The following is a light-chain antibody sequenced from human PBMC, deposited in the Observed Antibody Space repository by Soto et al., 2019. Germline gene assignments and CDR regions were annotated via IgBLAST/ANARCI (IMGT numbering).Light chain of an antibody. CDR1: SSKIGSNT. J-gene: IGLJ3*02. CDR3: AAWDDSLSTWV. V-gene: IGLV1-44*01. Sequence: QSVLTQPPSASGTPGQRVTISCSGSSSKIGSNTVNWYQQLPGTAPKLLIFINDQRPSGVPDRFSGSKSGTSASLAISGLHSEDEADYYCAAWDDSLSTWVFGGGTKLTVL. CDR2: IND.